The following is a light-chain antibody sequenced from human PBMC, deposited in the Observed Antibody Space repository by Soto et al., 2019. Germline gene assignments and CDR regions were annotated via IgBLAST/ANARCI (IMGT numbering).Light chain of an antibody. CDR3: QQYNNWSRT. V-gene: IGKV3-11*01. Sequence: EIVLTQSPATLSLSPGERATLSCRASQSVNICLAWYQQKPGQAPRLLIYDASNRASGIPARFSGSGSGTDFTLTISRLEPEDFAVYYCQQYNNWSRTFGQGTKVDIK. CDR2: DAS. CDR1: QSVNIC. J-gene: IGKJ1*01.